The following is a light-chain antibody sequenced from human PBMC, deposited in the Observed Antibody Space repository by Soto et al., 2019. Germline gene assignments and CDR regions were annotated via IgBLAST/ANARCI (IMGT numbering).Light chain of an antibody. CDR1: RTISSW. J-gene: IGKJ1*01. CDR2: DVS. V-gene: IGKV1-5*01. Sequence: DIQMTQSPSTLSASVGERVTITGRASRTISSWLAWYQQKPGKAPKLLIYDVSTLGSGVPSRFSGSGSGTDFTLTISSLQPDDFATYYCQQYNTFWTFGQGTKVDI. CDR3: QQYNTFWT.